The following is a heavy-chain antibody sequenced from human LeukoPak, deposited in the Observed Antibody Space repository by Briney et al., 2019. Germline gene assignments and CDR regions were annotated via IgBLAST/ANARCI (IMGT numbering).Heavy chain of an antibody. J-gene: IGHJ4*02. CDR2: ISGRDSTT. CDR3: AKVAVRGVIINYFDY. CDR1: GFTFSSYA. Sequence: GGSLRLSCAASGFTFSSYAMSWVRQAPGKGLEWVSGISGRDSTTYYADSVKGRFTISRENSKNTLYLQMNSLRAEDTAVYYCAKVAVRGVIINYFDYWGQGTLVTVSS. D-gene: IGHD3-10*01. V-gene: IGHV3-23*01.